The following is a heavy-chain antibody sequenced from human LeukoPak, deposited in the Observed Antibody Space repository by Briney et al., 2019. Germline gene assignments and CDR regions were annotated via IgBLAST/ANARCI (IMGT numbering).Heavy chain of an antibody. D-gene: IGHD3-22*01. J-gene: IGHJ3*02. CDR1: GDSIRSTSYY. CDR2: IYYSGNT. V-gene: IGHV4-39*07. Sequence: SETLSLTCTVSGDSIRSTSYYWGWIRQPPGKGLEWIGSIYYSGNTYYNPSLMSRVTISVDTSKNQFSLHLSSVTAADTAVYYCARVRSGYSYDAFDIWGQGTMVTVSS. CDR3: ARVRSGYSYDAFDI.